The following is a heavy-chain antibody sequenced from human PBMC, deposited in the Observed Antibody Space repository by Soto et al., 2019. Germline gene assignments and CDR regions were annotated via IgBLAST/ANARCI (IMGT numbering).Heavy chain of an antibody. Sequence: PGESLKISCKGSGYSFTSYWISWVRQMPGKGLEWMGRIDPSDSYTNYSPSFQGHVTISADKSISTAYLQWSSLKASDTAMYYCARPTFYYDSSGYEEFDYWGQGTLVTVSS. D-gene: IGHD3-22*01. V-gene: IGHV5-10-1*01. CDR2: IDPSDSYT. J-gene: IGHJ4*02. CDR1: GYSFTSYW. CDR3: ARPTFYYDSSGYEEFDY.